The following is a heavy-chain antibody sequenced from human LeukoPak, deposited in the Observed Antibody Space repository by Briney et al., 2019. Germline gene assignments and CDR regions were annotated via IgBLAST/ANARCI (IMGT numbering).Heavy chain of an antibody. V-gene: IGHV3-7*01. CDR2: IKQDGSEK. Sequence: PGGSLRLSCAASGFTFSSYWMSWVRQAPGKGLEWVANIKQDGSEKYYVDSVKGRFTISRDNAKSSLYLQMSSLKAEDTALYYCARDANDYASPPDYWGQGTLVTVSS. CDR3: ARDANDYASPPDY. J-gene: IGHJ4*02. CDR1: GFTFSSYW. D-gene: IGHD3-16*01.